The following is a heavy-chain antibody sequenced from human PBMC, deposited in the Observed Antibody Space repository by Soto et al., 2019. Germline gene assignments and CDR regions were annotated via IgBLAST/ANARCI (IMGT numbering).Heavy chain of an antibody. D-gene: IGHD3-9*01. CDR3: ARVLDWEIFDY. V-gene: IGHV4-31*03. CDR2: IYYSGST. J-gene: IGHJ4*02. Sequence: PSETLSLTCTVSGGSISSGGYYWSWIRQHPGKGLEWIGYIYYSGSTYYNPSLKSRVTISVGTSKNQFSLKLSSVTAADTAVYYCARVLDWEIFDYWGQGTLVTVSS. CDR1: GGSISSGGYY.